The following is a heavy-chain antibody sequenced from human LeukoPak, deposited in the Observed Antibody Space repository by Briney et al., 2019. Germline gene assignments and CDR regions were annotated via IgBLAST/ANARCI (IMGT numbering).Heavy chain of an antibody. CDR1: GGSISSYY. D-gene: IGHD2-15*01. Sequence: SETLSLTCAVSGGSISSYYWSWIRQPPGKGLEWIGYIYYSGSTNYNPSLKSRVTISVDTSKNQFSLKLSSVTAADTAVYYCASSALGGQVLFDYWGQGTLVTVSS. CDR3: ASSALGGQVLFDY. V-gene: IGHV4-59*08. CDR2: IYYSGST. J-gene: IGHJ4*02.